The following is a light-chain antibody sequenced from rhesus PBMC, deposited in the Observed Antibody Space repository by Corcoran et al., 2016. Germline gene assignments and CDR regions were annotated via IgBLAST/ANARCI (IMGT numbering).Light chain of an antibody. CDR1: QKIHRN. CDR2: LAS. Sequence: DIQMTQSPSALSASVGDRVTISCRASQKIHRNLAWYQQKPGKAPNLLIYLASSLQTGIPSRFGGSGSGTDFTLTISRLQPDDSAVYYCQQYYDNPLTFGGGTKVEVK. J-gene: IGKJ4*01. V-gene: IGKV1S8*01. CDR3: QQYYDNPLT.